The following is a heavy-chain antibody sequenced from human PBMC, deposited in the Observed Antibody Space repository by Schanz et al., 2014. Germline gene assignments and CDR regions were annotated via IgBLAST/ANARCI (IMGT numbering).Heavy chain of an antibody. Sequence: EVQLLESGGGLVQPGGSLRLSCEASGFSFGNYGMSWVRQAPGKGLEWVSGFDAHDGRAYYADSAKGRFTISRDNSKNTLYLQMNSLRAEDTAVYYCAKGRFGELSAFDIWGQGTMVTASS. CDR3: AKGRFGELSAFDI. CDR1: GFSFGNYG. CDR2: FDAHDGRA. D-gene: IGHD3-10*01. V-gene: IGHV3-23*01. J-gene: IGHJ3*02.